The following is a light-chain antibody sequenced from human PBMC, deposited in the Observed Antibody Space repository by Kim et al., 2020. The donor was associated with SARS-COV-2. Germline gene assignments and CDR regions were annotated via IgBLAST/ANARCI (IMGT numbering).Light chain of an antibody. CDR3: QVWDDTTAV. CDR1: NIGSKN. Sequence: SVALGQTVRMTCGGNNIGSKNVHRYQQRPGQPPILVIYRDADRPSGIPERFSGSNSGNTATLTISRAQAGDEADYYCQVWDDTTAVFGGGTQLTVL. CDR2: RDA. J-gene: IGLJ3*02. V-gene: IGLV3-9*01.